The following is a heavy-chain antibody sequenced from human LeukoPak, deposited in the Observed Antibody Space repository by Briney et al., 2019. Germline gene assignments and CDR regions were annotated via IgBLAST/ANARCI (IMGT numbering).Heavy chain of an antibody. CDR2: ISGSGGST. J-gene: IGHJ5*02. V-gene: IGHV3-23*01. CDR1: GFRFSDYW. D-gene: IGHD3-10*01. Sequence: GGSLRLSCAASGFRFSDYWMSWVRQAPGKGLEWVSAISGSGGSTYYADSVKGRFTISRDNSKNTLYLQMNSLRAEDTAVYYCAKDVEPELWFGEPTNWFDPWGQGTLVTVSS. CDR3: AKDVEPELWFGEPTNWFDP.